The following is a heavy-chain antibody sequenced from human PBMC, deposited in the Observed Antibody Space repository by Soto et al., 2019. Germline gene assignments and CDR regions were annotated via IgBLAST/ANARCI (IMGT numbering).Heavy chain of an antibody. V-gene: IGHV5-51*01. Sequence: GEFLQNPCKVFGGNIANFCVGRVVQVPGKGLEWVGIIYPDDSDTRYNPTFQGHVTISADKTISTAYFQWSSLKASDTAMYYCAAGHPRGGSGWFSYYYWGQGSLVTVSS. D-gene: IGHD6-19*01. CDR2: IYPDDSDT. CDR1: GGNIANFC. CDR3: AAGHPRGGSGWFSYYY. J-gene: IGHJ4*02.